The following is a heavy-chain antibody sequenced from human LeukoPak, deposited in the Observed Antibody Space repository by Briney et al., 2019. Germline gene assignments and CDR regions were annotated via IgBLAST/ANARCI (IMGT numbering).Heavy chain of an antibody. CDR1: GFTFSTYA. Sequence: AGGSLRLSCVDSGFTFSTYAMHWVRQAPGKGLEWVAVMSNDGRIEYFADSVKGRFTISRDNSRNSPYLQMSGLRADDTAVYYCARPHGWLGELNYYHYYGMDVWGQGTTVTVSS. CDR2: MSNDGRIE. J-gene: IGHJ6*02. D-gene: IGHD3-10*01. V-gene: IGHV3-30*04. CDR3: ARPHGWLGELNYYHYYGMDV.